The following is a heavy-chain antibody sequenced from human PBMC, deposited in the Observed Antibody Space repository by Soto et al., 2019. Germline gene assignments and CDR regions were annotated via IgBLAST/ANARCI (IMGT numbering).Heavy chain of an antibody. J-gene: IGHJ6*02. V-gene: IGHV1-69*06. D-gene: IGHD5-12*01. CDR2: IIPIFGTP. Sequence: SVKVSCKASGGSFSTYAISCVRQAPGQGLEWMGGIIPIFGTPNYAQKFQGRVTITADRSTSTAYLELNSLRSEDTAVYYCAAPRTDGYKVPDPSTYYYYGLDVWGQGTTVTVSS. CDR3: AAPRTDGYKVPDPSTYYYYGLDV. CDR1: GGSFSTYA.